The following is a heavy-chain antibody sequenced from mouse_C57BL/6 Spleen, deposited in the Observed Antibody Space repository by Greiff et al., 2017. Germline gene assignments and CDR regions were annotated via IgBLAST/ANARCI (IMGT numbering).Heavy chain of an antibody. CDR3: ARGTEIYDGYSWFAY. CDR1: GYTFTSYW. V-gene: IGHV1-53*01. CDR2: INPSNGGT. J-gene: IGHJ3*01. D-gene: IGHD2-3*01. Sequence: VQLQQPGTELVKPGASVKLSCKASGYTFTSYWMHWVKQRPGQGLEWIGNINPSNGGTNYNEKFKSKATLTVDKSSSTAYMQLSSLTSEDSAVYYCARGTEIYDGYSWFAYWGQGTLVTVSA.